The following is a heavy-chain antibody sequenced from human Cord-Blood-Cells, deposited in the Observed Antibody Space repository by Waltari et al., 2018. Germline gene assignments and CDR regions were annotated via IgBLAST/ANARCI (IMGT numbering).Heavy chain of an antibody. CDR2: ISYDGSNK. D-gene: IGHD6-13*01. CDR3: AKDDVEQQLFS. J-gene: IGHJ5*02. V-gene: IGHV3-30*18. Sequence: QVQLVESGGGVVQPGRYLRLSCAASGFTFRSYGMPWGRQAPGKGLEWVAVISYDGSNKYYADSVKGRFTISRDNSKNTLYLQMNSLRAEDTAVYYCAKDDVEQQLFSWGQGTLVTVSS. CDR1: GFTFRSYG.